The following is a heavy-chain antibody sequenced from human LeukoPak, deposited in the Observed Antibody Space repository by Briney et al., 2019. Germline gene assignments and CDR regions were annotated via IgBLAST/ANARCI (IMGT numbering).Heavy chain of an antibody. CDR3: ARGVPRGSFDI. CDR2: IYYSGST. Sequence: SEALFLTCTVSGGSISSSSYYWGWIRQPPGKGLEWIGSIYYSGSTYYNPSLKSRVTISVDTSKNQFSLKLSSVTAADTAVYYCARGVPRGSFDIWGQGTMVTVSS. D-gene: IGHD1-26*01. CDR1: GGSISSSSYY. V-gene: IGHV4-39*07. J-gene: IGHJ3*02.